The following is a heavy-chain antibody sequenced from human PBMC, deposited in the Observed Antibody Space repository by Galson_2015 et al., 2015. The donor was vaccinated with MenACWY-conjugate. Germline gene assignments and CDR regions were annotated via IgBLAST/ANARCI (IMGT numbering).Heavy chain of an antibody. CDR2: INSDGSST. CDR1: GFTFSSYW. Sequence: SLRLSCAASGFTFSSYWMHWVRQAPGKGLVWVSRINSDGSSTSYADSVKGRFTISRDNAKNTLYLQMNSLRAEDTAVYYCARGPDTRHFDYWGQGTLVTVSS. V-gene: IGHV3-74*01. J-gene: IGHJ4*02. CDR3: ARGPDTRHFDY.